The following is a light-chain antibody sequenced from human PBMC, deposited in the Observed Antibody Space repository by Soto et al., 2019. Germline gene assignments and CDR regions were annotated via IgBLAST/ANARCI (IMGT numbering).Light chain of an antibody. CDR1: QSVGRNY. CDR3: HQYAYAPLT. CDR2: NAF. J-gene: IGKJ4*01. V-gene: IGKV3-20*01. Sequence: EIVLTQSPGSLSLSPGESATLSCRASQSVGRNYLGWFQHKPGQAPSLLIYNAFTRATGVSDRFSGSGSGTDFTLTVSRLEPEDFAVYYCHQYAYAPLTFGGGTKVEIK.